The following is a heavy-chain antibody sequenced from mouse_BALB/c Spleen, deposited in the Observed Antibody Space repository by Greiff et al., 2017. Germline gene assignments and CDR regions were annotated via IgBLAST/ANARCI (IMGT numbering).Heavy chain of an antibody. J-gene: IGHJ3*01. CDR1: GYSITSGYY. CDR3: AREVLS. V-gene: IGHV3-6*02. CDR2: ISYDGSN. D-gene: IGHD2-14*01. Sequence: ESGPGLVKPSQSLSLTCSVTGYSITSGYYWNWIRQFPGNKLEWMGYISYDGSNNYNPSLKNRISITRDTSKNQFFLKLNSVTTEDTATYYCAREVLSWGQGTLVTVSA.